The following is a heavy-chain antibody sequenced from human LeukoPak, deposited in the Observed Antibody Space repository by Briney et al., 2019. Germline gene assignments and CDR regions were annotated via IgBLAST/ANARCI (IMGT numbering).Heavy chain of an antibody. Sequence: GGSLRLSCAASGFTFSSYGMHWVRQAPGKGLEWVAVIWYDGSNKYYADSVKGRFTISRDNSKNTLYLQMNSLRAEDTAVYYCSRGKNGDSLFDYWGQGTLVTVSS. V-gene: IGHV3-33*01. CDR2: IWYDGSNK. D-gene: IGHD2-21*01. J-gene: IGHJ4*02. CDR3: SRGKNGDSLFDY. CDR1: GFTFSSYG.